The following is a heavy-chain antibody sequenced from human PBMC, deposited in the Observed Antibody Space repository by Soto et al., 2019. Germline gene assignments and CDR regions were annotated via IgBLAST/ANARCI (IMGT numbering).Heavy chain of an antibody. J-gene: IGHJ4*02. Sequence: ASVKVSCKASGYPFINYAMHWVRQAPGQRLEWMGWINGGNGNTKYSHKFQGRVTITGDTSANTGYMELSSLRSEDTAVYYCARVDSYYDSSGYYPSSFDYWGQGTLVTGSS. CDR1: GYPFINYA. V-gene: IGHV1-3*01. CDR2: INGGNGNT. CDR3: ARVDSYYDSSGYYPSSFDY. D-gene: IGHD3-22*01.